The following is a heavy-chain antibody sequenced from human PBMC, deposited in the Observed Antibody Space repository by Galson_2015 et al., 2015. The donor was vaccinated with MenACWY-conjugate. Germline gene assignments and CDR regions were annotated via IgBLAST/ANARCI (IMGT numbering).Heavy chain of an antibody. V-gene: IGHV4-39*07. CDR2: TSFRWNT. J-gene: IGHJ4*02. CDR1: GDSITSTTYY. D-gene: IGHD3-10*01. Sequence: SETLSLTCTVSGDSITSTTYYWGWIRQPPGKGLEWIGSTSFRWNTYYNPSLHSRVTISIDTSNNQFSLDLRSVTAADTALYYRTRTVRGMAIANYWGQGTLVTVSS. CDR3: TRTVRGMAIANY.